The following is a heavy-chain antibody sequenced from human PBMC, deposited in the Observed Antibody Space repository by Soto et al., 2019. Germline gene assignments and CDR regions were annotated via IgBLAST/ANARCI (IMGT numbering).Heavy chain of an antibody. V-gene: IGHV4-4*02. CDR1: GGSISSSNW. J-gene: IGHJ6*02. CDR3: ARVYGSGSWPNYYYYGMDV. CDR2: IYHSGST. D-gene: IGHD3-10*01. Sequence: QVQLQESGPGLVKPSGTLSLTCAVSGGSISSSNWWSWVRQPPGKGLEWIGEIYHSGSTNYNPSLKSRVTISVDKSKNQFSLKLSSVTAADTAVYYCARVYGSGSWPNYYYYGMDVWGQGTTVTVSS.